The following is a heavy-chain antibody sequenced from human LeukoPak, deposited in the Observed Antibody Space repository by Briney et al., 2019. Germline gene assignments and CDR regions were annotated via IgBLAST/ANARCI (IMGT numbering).Heavy chain of an antibody. V-gene: IGHV3-11*04. CDR1: GFTFSDYY. D-gene: IGHD1-1*01. Sequence: PEGSLRLSCAASGFTFSDYYMSWIRQAPGKGLEWVSYISSSGSTIYYADSVKGRFTISRDNSKNTLYLQMDSLRPEDTAVYYCPILIPTLDNWGQGTLVTVSS. CDR2: ISSSGSTI. CDR3: PILIPTLDN. J-gene: IGHJ4*02.